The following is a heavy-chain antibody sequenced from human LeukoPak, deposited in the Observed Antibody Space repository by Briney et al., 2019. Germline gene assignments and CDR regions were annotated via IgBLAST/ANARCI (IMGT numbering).Heavy chain of an antibody. CDR2: ISYDGSNT. CDR3: AGAFKLDYDEDSYYFPY. Sequence: GGSLRLSCAASGFTFSINAFHWVRQAPGKGLEWVAAISYDGSNTYYADSVKGRFTISRDNSKTTLYLQMNSLSPEDTAVYYCAGAFKLDYDEDSYYFPYWGLGTLVTVSS. D-gene: IGHD4-17*01. V-gene: IGHV3-30*04. CDR1: GFTFSINA. J-gene: IGHJ4*02.